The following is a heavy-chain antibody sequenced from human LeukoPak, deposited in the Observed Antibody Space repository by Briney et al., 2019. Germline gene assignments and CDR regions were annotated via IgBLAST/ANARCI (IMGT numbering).Heavy chain of an antibody. CDR1: GFTFSSYG. CDR2: ISYDGSNK. V-gene: IGHV3-30*18. CDR3: AKSYCSSTRCYGLDV. D-gene: IGHD2-2*01. J-gene: IGHJ6*02. Sequence: GGSLRLSCAASGFTFSSYGMHWVRQAPGKGLEWVAVISYDGSNKYYGDSVKGRFTISRDNYKNTLYLQMNSLRAEDTAVYFCAKSYCSSTRCYGLDVWGQGTTVTVSS.